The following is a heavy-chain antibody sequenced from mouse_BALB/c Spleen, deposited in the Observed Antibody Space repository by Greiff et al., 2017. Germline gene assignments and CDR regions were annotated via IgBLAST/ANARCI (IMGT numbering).Heavy chain of an antibody. V-gene: IGHV3-8*02. Sequence: VQLKESGPSLVKPSQTLSLTCSVSGDSFTSGYWNWIRKCPGNKLEYMGYISYSGSTYYNPSLKSRISITRDTSKNQYYLQLNSVTTEDTATYYYARSYYGSPYWYFDVWGAGTTVTVAS. CDR1: GDSFTSGY. CDR3: ARSYYGSPYWYFDV. D-gene: IGHD2-10*01. CDR2: ISYSGST. J-gene: IGHJ1*01.